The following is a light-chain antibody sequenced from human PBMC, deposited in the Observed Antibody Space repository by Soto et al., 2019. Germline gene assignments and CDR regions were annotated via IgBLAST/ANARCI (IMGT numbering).Light chain of an antibody. Sequence: DIKMTQSPSTLSAYVGDRVTITCRASQSISSWLAWYQQKPGKAPKLLIYDASSLESGVPSRFRGSGSGTEFTLTMSSLQSEDFAVYYCQQYNNWPTFGQGTKVDIK. CDR3: QQYNNWPT. CDR1: QSISSW. V-gene: IGKV1-5*01. J-gene: IGKJ1*01. CDR2: DAS.